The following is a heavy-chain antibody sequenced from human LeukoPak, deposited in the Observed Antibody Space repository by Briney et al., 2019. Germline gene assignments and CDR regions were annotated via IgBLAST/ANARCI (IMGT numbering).Heavy chain of an antibody. CDR2: ISAYNGNT. D-gene: IGHD3-22*01. CDR3: ARGPSYYDSSGYSVY. V-gene: IGHV1-18*01. Sequence: ASVKVSCKASGYTFTSYGISWVRQAPRQGLEWMGWISAYNGNTNYAQKLQGRVTMTTDTSTSTAYMELRSLRSDDTAVYYCARGPSYYDSSGYSVYWGQGTLVTVSS. CDR1: GYTFTSYG. J-gene: IGHJ4*02.